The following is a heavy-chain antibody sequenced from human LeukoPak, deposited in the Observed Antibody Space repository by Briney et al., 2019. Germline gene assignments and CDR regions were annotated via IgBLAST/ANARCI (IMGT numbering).Heavy chain of an antibody. D-gene: IGHD6-19*01. V-gene: IGHV4-34*01. CDR3: TRAVAGHPD. CDR2: INHSGYT. Sequence: SETVSLTCAVSGVPFSNYYWSWVRQSPRQGLEWIGEINHSGYTHYHPSLKSRVTMSIDTSKNQFSLILTSVTAADAGVYYCTRAVAGHPDWGQGTLVTVSS. CDR1: GVPFSNYY. J-gene: IGHJ4*02.